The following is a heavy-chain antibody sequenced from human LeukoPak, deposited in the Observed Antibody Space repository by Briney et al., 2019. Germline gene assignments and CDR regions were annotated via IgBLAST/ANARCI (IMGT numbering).Heavy chain of an antibody. V-gene: IGHV3-7*01. CDR2: IKQDGSQR. CDR3: ARRGGSSSRRSPIDY. CDR1: GFTFSDYW. J-gene: IGHJ4*02. Sequence: GGSLRLSCTASGFTFSDYWKTWVRHSPGKGPEWVANIKQDGSQRYYVDSVRGRFTISRDNAKNSLFLQMNGLRGEDTAVYYCARRGGSSSRRSPIDYWGQGTLVTVSS. D-gene: IGHD6-6*01.